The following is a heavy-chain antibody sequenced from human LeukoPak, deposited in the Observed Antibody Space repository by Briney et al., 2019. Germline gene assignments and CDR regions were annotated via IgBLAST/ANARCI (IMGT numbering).Heavy chain of an antibody. V-gene: IGHV3-23*01. Sequence: GGSLRLPCAASGFTFSNSAMSWVRQAPGKGLEWVSTLSGSGITTYYADSVKGRFTISRDNSKNTLYLQMNSLRAEDMAVYYCAKGIYSSDWSYFDYWGHGTLVTVSS. CDR3: AKGIYSSDWSYFDY. CDR2: LSGSGITT. CDR1: GFTFSNSA. D-gene: IGHD6-19*01. J-gene: IGHJ4*01.